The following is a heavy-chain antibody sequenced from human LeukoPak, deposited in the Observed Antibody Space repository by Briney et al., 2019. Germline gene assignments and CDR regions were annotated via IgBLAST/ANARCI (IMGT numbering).Heavy chain of an antibody. J-gene: IGHJ4*02. CDR2: ISSSTNTI. D-gene: IGHD3-3*01. Sequence: GGSLRLSCEVSGFPFTLYNMNWVRQAPGKGLEWLSYISSSTNTIYYADSVKGRFTISRDNSKNTLYLQMSSLRAEDTAVYYCAKDQFLEWLWYFAYWGQGTLVTVSS. CDR3: AKDQFLEWLWYFAY. CDR1: GFPFTLYN. V-gene: IGHV3-48*04.